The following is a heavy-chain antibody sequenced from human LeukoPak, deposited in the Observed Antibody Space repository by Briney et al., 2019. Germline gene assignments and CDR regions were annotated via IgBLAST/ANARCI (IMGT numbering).Heavy chain of an antibody. CDR2: IYYSGST. CDR3: AREGVEAYCGGDCYSGFDY. J-gene: IGHJ4*02. D-gene: IGHD2-21*02. CDR1: GGSISSYY. Sequence: TSETLSLTCTVSGGSISSYYWSWIRQPPGKGLEWIGYIYYSGSTNYNPSLKSRVTISVDTSKNQFSLKLSSVTAADTAVYYCAREGVEAYCGGDCYSGFDYWGQGTLVTVSS. V-gene: IGHV4-59*01.